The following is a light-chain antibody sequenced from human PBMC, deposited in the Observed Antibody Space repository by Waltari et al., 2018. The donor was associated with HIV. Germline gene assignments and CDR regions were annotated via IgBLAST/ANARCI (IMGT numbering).Light chain of an antibody. CDR2: LGS. Sequence: IVMTQSPLSLPVNTGEPASISCRSSQSLLHSNGYNYLDWYLQKPGQSPQLLIYLGSNRASGVPDRFSGSGSGTDFTLKISRVEAEDVGLYYCMQALQTPTFGGGTKVEIK. CDR1: QSLLHSNGYNY. J-gene: IGKJ4*01. V-gene: IGKV2-28*01. CDR3: MQALQTPT.